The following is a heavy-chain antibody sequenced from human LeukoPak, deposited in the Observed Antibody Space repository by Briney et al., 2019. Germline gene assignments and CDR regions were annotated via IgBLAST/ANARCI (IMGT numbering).Heavy chain of an antibody. Sequence: GGSLRLSCAASGFTFSSFGMNWVRQAPGKGLEWVSYISGGPFTIYYADSVKGRFTISRDNAKNSLYLQMNGLRDEDTAVYYCAGDLISGPYTFDYWGRGTLVTVSS. CDR3: AGDLISGPYTFDY. J-gene: IGHJ4*02. V-gene: IGHV3-48*02. CDR2: ISGGPFTI. CDR1: GFTFSSFG. D-gene: IGHD1-26*01.